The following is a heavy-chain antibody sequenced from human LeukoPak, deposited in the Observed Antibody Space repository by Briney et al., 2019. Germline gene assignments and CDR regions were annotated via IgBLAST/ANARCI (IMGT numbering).Heavy chain of an antibody. Sequence: GGSLRLSCAASEFTFSSYWMSWVRQAPGKGLEWVANIKQDGSEKYYVDSVKGRFTISRDNAKNSLYLQMNSLRAEDTAVYYCARVLRGRGYYFDYWGQGTLVTVSS. V-gene: IGHV3-7*03. CDR1: EFTFSSYW. D-gene: IGHD2-15*01. CDR2: IKQDGSEK. J-gene: IGHJ4*02. CDR3: ARVLRGRGYYFDY.